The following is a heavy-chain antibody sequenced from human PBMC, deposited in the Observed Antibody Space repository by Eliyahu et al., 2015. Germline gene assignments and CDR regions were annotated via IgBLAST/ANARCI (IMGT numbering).Heavy chain of an antibody. D-gene: IGHD3-16*01. Sequence: QVQLVESGGGLVKPGGSLXLSCAAXGFXFSDYYMXWIRQAPGRGLEWVSYISSSSSYTNYADSVKGRFTISRDNAKNSLYLQMNSLRAEDTAVYYCARAYVLGPYGMDVWGQGTTVTVSS. CDR2: ISSSSSYT. J-gene: IGHJ6*02. V-gene: IGHV3-11*06. CDR3: ARAYVLGPYGMDV. CDR1: GFXFSDYY.